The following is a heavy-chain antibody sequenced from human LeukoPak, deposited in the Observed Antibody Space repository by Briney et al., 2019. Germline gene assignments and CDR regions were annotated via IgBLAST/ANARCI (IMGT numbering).Heavy chain of an antibody. CDR2: IYSTGTI. CDR3: VRDDRSSWFDH. Sequence: PGGSLRLSCAASGFTVSDNQMSWVRQAPGQGLEWVSMIYSTGTIYYADCVKGRFTISRDNSKNTVYLQINSLRAEDTAVYYCVRDDRSSWFDHWGQGTLVTVCS. CDR1: GFTVSDNQ. D-gene: IGHD6-13*01. V-gene: IGHV3-66*01. J-gene: IGHJ5*02.